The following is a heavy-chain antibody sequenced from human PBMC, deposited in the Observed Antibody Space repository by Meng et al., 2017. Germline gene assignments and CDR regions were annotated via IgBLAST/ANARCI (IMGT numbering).Heavy chain of an antibody. CDR2: LIPILGTA. D-gene: IGHD4-17*01. V-gene: IGHV1-69*01. Sequence: GDEVNKLRSPWNVYWRASGAALSTYAISWVDQAPGKGLEWRGGLIPILGTANCERKFQGRVTITADESTSTAYMELSSLRSEDTAVYYCARDYCDYAWIAKRWFDPWGQGTLVTVSS. CDR1: GAALSTYA. CDR3: ARDYCDYAWIAKRWFDP. J-gene: IGHJ5*02.